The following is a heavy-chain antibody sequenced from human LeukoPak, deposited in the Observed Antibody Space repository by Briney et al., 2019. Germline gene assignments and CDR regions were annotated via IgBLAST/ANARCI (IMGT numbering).Heavy chain of an antibody. CDR3: AKDSTPTDYYGSAADY. D-gene: IGHD3-10*01. V-gene: IGHV3-33*03. CDR1: GFTFSSYG. J-gene: IGHJ4*02. Sequence: PGGSLRLSCAASGFTFSSYGMHWVRQAPGKGLECVAVIWYDGSNKYYADSVEGRFTISRDNSKNTLYLQMNSLRAEDTAVYYCAKDSTPTDYYGSAADYWGQGTLVTVSS. CDR2: IWYDGSNK.